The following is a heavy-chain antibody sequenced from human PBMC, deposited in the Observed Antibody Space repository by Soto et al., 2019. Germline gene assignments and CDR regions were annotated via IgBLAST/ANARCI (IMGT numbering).Heavy chain of an antibody. CDR3: ASRDPGTSVDY. J-gene: IGHJ4*02. CDR1: GGCLTSNNW. D-gene: IGHD1-7*01. Sequence: EILSLTCAVSGGCLTSNNWSTWVRQPPGQGLEWIGEIYRTGSTNYNPSLKSRVTISLDKSENQFSLKVTSLTAADTAVYYCASRDPGTSVDYWGQGTLVTVSS. V-gene: IGHV4-4*02. CDR2: IYRTGST.